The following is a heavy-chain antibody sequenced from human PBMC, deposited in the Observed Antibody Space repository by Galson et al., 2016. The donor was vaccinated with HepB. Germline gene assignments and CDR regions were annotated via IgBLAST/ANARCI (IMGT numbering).Heavy chain of an antibody. CDR2: TDPSDSYT. CDR1: GYSFTTYW. Sequence: QSGAEVKKPGESLRISCKGSGYSFTTYWISWVRQVPGKGLEWMGRTDPSDSYTKYSPSFQGHVTISTDRSISTAYLQWSSLKASDTAMYYCARDPGYCSPSGCPRGPRWGQGTLVTVSS. D-gene: IGHD2-15*01. CDR3: ARDPGYCSPSGCPRGPR. V-gene: IGHV5-10-1*01. J-gene: IGHJ4*02.